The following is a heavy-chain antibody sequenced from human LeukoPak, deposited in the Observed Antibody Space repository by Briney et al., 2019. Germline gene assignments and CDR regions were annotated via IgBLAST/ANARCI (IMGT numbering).Heavy chain of an antibody. D-gene: IGHD3-10*01. J-gene: IGHJ5*02. CDR3: ARDSGTTGEVKFDP. CDR2: ISGSGTI. Sequence: PSETLSLTCTVSGGSIHSYWSWIRQPAGKGLEWIGRISGSGTITYNPALQSRLTIPIDTSKNQFSLKLMSVTAADTAVYYCARDSGTTGEVKFDPWGQGTLVTVSS. V-gene: IGHV4-4*07. CDR1: GGSIHSY.